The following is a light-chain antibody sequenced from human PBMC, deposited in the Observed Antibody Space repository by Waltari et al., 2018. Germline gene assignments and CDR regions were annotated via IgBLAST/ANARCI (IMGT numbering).Light chain of an antibody. V-gene: IGLV1-40*01. Sequence: QSVLTQPPSVSGAPGQRVTISCTGSGSNIGAGYDFHWYQQVPRAAPKLLIYGSSSRPLGVPDRFFGSTSGTSASLAITGLQAEDEAVYYCQSYDTTLSVVFGGGTKLTVL. CDR3: QSYDTTLSVV. J-gene: IGLJ3*02. CDR2: GSS. CDR1: GSNIGAGYD.